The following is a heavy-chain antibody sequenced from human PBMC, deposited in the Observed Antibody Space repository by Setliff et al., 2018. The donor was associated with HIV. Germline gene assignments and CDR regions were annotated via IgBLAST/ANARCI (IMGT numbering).Heavy chain of an antibody. V-gene: IGHV1-46*01. CDR2: INPSGGTI. J-gene: IGHJ6*03. CDR1: GYTFTSYY. CDR3: ARDGYYNSWSGYGYYYYYMDV. Sequence: ASVKVSCKASGYTFTSYYMHWVRQAPGQGLEWMGIINPSGGTISYAQKFQGRVTMTGDTSTSTVYMELSSPRSEDPAVYYFARDGYYNSWSGYGYYYYYMDVWGKGTTVTVSS. D-gene: IGHD3-3*01.